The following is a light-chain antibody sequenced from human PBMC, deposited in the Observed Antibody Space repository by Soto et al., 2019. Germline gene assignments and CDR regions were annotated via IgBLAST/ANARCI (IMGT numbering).Light chain of an antibody. CDR2: AAS. J-gene: IGKJ1*01. CDR3: LQVYSFTRT. V-gene: IGKV1-12*01. Sequence: IQMAQSPSSVSASVGDSNTNTCRASQDIGGRLAWFQQKPGKAPQXXIQAASILQSGVPSRFSVSGSGTEFILTINNLKTEDFASYFCLQVYSFTRTFGLGTKVDIK. CDR1: QDIGGR.